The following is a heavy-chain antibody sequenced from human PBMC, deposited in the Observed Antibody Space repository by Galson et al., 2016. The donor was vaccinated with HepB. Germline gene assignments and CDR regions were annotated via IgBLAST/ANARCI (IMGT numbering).Heavy chain of an antibody. V-gene: IGHV3-30*03. CDR3: ATPYYDFWSGYNPFDY. J-gene: IGHJ4*02. CDR2: VSYDGYSK. D-gene: IGHD3-3*01. CDR1: GFFFSNYG. Sequence: SLRLSCAASGFFFSNYGMHWVRQAPGKGLAWVAVVSYDGYSKYYADSVKGRFTISRDNSKNTLYLQMNSLRAEDTAVYYCATPYYDFWSGYNPFDYWGQGTLVTVSS.